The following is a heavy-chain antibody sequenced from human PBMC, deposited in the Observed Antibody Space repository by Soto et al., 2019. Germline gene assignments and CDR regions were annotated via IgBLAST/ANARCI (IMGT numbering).Heavy chain of an antibody. CDR1: GYSFTNSW. D-gene: IGHD5-12*01. CDR3: ARPAAGYSGYDTDLAYYYGMDV. J-gene: IGHJ6*02. CDR2: IYPGDSDT. Sequence: GESLKISCKGSGYSFTNSWIGWVRQMPGKGLEWMGIIYPGDSDTRYSPSFQGQVTISADKSISTAYLQWSSLKASDTAMYYCARPAAGYSGYDTDLAYYYGMDVWGQGTTVTVSS. V-gene: IGHV5-51*01.